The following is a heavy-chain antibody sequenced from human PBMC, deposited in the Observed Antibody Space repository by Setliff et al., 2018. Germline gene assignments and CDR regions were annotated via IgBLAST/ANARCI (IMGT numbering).Heavy chain of an antibody. D-gene: IGHD3-3*01. CDR3: ARMSGFQYIDV. CDR1: GDPMSSRRYY. Sequence: PSETLSLTCTVSGDPMSSRRYYWAWIRQPAGKGLEWIGQIYTSGSTNYNPSLKSRVTTSVDTSKNQFSLSLTSVTAEDTAVYYCARMSGFQYIDVWDKGTTVTVSS. CDR2: IYTSGST. V-gene: IGHV4-61*09. J-gene: IGHJ6*03.